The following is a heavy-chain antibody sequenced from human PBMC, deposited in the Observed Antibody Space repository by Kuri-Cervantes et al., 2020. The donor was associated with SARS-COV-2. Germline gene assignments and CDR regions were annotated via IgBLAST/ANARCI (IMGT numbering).Heavy chain of an antibody. V-gene: IGHV1-18*01. D-gene: IGHD4-23*01. CDR1: GYSFTNYG. CDR3: ARSHTLYGGNSSPWDY. Sequence: ASVKVSCKASGYSFTNYGLSWVRQAPGRGLEWVASINTYNGNTNYAQILQGRVIMTTDTSTSTAYMELRGLRSFDTAVYYCARSHTLYGGNSSPWDYWGQGTLVTVSS. J-gene: IGHJ4*02. CDR2: INTYNGNT.